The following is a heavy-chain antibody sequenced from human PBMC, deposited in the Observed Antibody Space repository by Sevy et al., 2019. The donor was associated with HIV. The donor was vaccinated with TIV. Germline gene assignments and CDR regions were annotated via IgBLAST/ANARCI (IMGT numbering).Heavy chain of an antibody. CDR3: AVTKDYYDSSGYPFDY. D-gene: IGHD3-22*01. V-gene: IGHV1-24*01. Sequence: ASVKVSCKVSGYTLTQLSMHWVRQAPGKGLEWMGTFDPEDSKTIYAQKFQGRVTMTEDKSTDTAYMQLTSLRSEDTAVFYRAVTKDYYDSSGYPFDYWGLGTLVTVSS. J-gene: IGHJ4*02. CDR1: GYTLTQLS. CDR2: FDPEDSKT.